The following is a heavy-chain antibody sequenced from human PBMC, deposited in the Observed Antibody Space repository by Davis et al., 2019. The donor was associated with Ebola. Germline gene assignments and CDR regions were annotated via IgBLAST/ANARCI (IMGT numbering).Heavy chain of an antibody. Sequence: ASVKVSCKASGYTFTSYDINWVRQATGQGLEWMGWMNPNSGDTGYAQKFQDRVTMTRNTSISTAYMELSSLRSEDTAVYYCARGGYCSSTSCYTIQGYYYYGMDVWGQGTTVTVSS. V-gene: IGHV1-8*01. D-gene: IGHD2-2*02. CDR2: MNPNSGDT. CDR3: ARGGYCSSTSCYTIQGYYYYGMDV. CDR1: GYTFTSYD. J-gene: IGHJ6*02.